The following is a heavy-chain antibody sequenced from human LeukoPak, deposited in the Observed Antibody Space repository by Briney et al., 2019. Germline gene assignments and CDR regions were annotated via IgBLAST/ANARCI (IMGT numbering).Heavy chain of an antibody. CDR2: IIPIFGTA. Sequence: SVKVSCKASGGTFSSYAISWVRQAPGQGLEWMGGIIPIFGTANYAQKFQGRVTITTDESTSTAYMELSSLRSGDTAVYYCAREYRGNSITIFGVVNNWFDPWGQGTLVTVSS. J-gene: IGHJ5*02. V-gene: IGHV1-69*05. CDR3: AREYRGNSITIFGVVNNWFDP. CDR1: GGTFSSYA. D-gene: IGHD3-3*01.